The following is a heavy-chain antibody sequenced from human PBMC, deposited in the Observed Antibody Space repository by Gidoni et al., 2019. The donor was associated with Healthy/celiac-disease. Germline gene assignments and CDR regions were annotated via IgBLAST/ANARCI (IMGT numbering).Heavy chain of an antibody. CDR1: GFTFSSYA. J-gene: IGHJ3*02. V-gene: IGHV3-23*01. D-gene: IGHD1-7*01. CDR2: ISGSGGST. CDR3: AKDRELGDLVGDDAFDI. Sequence: LLESGGGLVQPGGSLRLSCAASGFTFSSYAMSWVRQAPGKGLEWVSAISGSGGSTYYADSVKGRFTISRDNSKNTLYLQMKSLRAEDTAVYYCAKDRELGDLVGDDAFDIWGQGTMVIVSS.